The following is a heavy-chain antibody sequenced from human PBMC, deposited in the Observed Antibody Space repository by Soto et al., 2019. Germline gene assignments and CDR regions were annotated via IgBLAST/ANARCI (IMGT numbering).Heavy chain of an antibody. CDR3: ARALREELPIYYFDS. D-gene: IGHD1-7*01. CDR2: IFWNDER. V-gene: IGHV2-26*01. Sequence: ETLSLTCTVSGGFISGSDYYWGWIRQPPGKALEWLAHIFWNDERSYNTSLKSRLTISRDTSKSQVVLTMTNVDPVDTGTYFCARALREELPIYYFDSWGQGTLVTVSS. J-gene: IGHJ4*02. CDR1: GGFISGSDYY.